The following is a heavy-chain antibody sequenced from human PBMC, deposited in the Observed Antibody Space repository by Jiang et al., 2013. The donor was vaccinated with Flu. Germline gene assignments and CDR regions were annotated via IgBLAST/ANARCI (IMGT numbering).Heavy chain of an antibody. J-gene: IGHJ3*02. D-gene: IGHD3-22*01. Sequence: GLVKPSQTLSLTCAVSGGSISSGGYSWSWIRQPPGKGLEWIGYIYHSGSTYYNPSLKSRVTISVDRSKNQFSLKLSSVTAADTAVYYCARTLNYYDSSGYYSGAFDIWGQGTMVTVSS. CDR3: ARTLNYYDSSGYYSGAFDI. CDR1: GGSISSGGYS. CDR2: IYHSGST. V-gene: IGHV4-30-2*01.